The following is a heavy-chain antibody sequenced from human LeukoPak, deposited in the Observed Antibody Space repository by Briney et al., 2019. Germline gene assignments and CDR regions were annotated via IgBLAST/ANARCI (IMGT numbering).Heavy chain of an antibody. V-gene: IGHV4-59*01. Sequence: ASETLSLTCKVSGDSMNNYCWSWVRQPPGKGLEWIGYIYYSGSTNYNPSLKSRVSISLDKSKNQFSLKVSSVTAADTAVYYCARRTALSPRYFDYWGQGTLVTVPS. CDR1: GDSMNNYC. D-gene: IGHD4/OR15-4a*01. J-gene: IGHJ4*02. CDR3: ARRTALSPRYFDY. CDR2: IYYSGST.